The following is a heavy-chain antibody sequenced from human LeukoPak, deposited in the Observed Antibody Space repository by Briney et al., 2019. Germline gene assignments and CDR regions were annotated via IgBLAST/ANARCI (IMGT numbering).Heavy chain of an antibody. Sequence: PGGSLRVSRAASRFTFSDYYMSWMRPAPGKGLEWVSYISSSGSTIYYADSVKGRFTISRDNAKNSLYLQMNSLRADDTAVYYCAREGIQLWAFYYYYMDVWGKGTTVTVSS. V-gene: IGHV3-11*04. CDR1: RFTFSDYY. D-gene: IGHD5-18*01. J-gene: IGHJ6*03. CDR2: ISSSGSTI. CDR3: AREGIQLWAFYYYYMDV.